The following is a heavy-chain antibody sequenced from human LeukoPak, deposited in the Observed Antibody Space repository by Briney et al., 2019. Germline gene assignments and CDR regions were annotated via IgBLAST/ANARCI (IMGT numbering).Heavy chain of an antibody. CDR3: ARDGSGGSYESGYFDY. CDR2: IIPIFGTA. CDR1: GGTFSSYA. V-gene: IGHV1-69*01. Sequence: ASVKVSCKASGGTFSSYAISWVRQAPGQGLEWMGGIIPIFGTANYAQKFQGRVTITADESTSTAYMELSSLRSEDTAVYYCARDGSGGSYESGYFDYWGQGTLATVSS. J-gene: IGHJ4*02. D-gene: IGHD2-15*01.